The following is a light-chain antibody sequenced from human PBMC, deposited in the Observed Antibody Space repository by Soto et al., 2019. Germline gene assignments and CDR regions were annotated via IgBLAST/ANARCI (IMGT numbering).Light chain of an antibody. CDR1: QSVSSSY. J-gene: IGKJ1*01. CDR3: HQYGSSPRT. Sequence: ESVLTQSPGTLSLSPGETATLSCRASQSVSSSYLAWYQQKPGQAPRLLIFGAYNRATGIPDRFSGSGSGTDFTLTISRLEPEDFAVFYCHQYGSSPRTFGQGTKVDIK. V-gene: IGKV3-20*01. CDR2: GAY.